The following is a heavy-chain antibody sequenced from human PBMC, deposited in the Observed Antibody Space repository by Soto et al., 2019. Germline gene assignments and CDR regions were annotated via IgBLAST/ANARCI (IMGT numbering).Heavy chain of an antibody. J-gene: IGHJ6*02. D-gene: IGHD6-19*01. V-gene: IGHV4-59*02. Sequence: PSETLSLTCTVSGASVSSYFWSWVRQPPGKRLEWIGYIYNSGRTNYYPSLKSRVTISLDTSDNDFSLRLTSLTAADTAVYYCWRVQSGWSSGHGLDVWGQGTRVTASS. CDR3: WRVQSGWSSGHGLDV. CDR2: IYNSGRT. CDR1: GASVSSYF.